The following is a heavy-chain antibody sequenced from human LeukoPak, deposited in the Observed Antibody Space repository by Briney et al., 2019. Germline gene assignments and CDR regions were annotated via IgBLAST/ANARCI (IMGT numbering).Heavy chain of an antibody. CDR2: ISSSSSYI. CDR3: ATNGPYYDSSGYPGWYFDL. J-gene: IGHJ2*01. D-gene: IGHD3-22*01. V-gene: IGHV3-21*01. Sequence: GGSLRLSCAASEFSFSSYSMNWVRQAPGKGLGWVSSISSSSSYIYYADSVKGRFTISRDNAKNSLFLQMNSLRAEDTAVYYCATNGPYYDSSGYPGWYFDLWGRGALVTVSS. CDR1: EFSFSSYS.